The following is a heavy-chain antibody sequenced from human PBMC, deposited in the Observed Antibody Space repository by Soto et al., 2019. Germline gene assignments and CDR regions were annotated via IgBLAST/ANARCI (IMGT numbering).Heavy chain of an antibody. J-gene: IGHJ6*02. V-gene: IGHV3-33*01. D-gene: IGHD6-13*01. CDR1: GFTFSSYG. CDR3: ARDFTPQPGIAAAGTYYYYYGMDV. Sequence: QVQLVESGGGVVQPGRSLRLSCAASGFTFSSYGMHWVRQAPGKGLEWVAVIWYDGSNKYYADSVKGRFTISRDNSKNTLYLQMNSLRAEDTAVYYCARDFTPQPGIAAAGTYYYYYGMDVLGQGTTVTVSS. CDR2: IWYDGSNK.